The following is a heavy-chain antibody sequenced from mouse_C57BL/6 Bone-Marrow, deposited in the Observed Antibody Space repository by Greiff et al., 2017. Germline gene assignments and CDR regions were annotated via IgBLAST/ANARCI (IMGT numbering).Heavy chain of an antibody. D-gene: IGHD2-3*01. Sequence: EVKLLESGPGLVKPSQSLSLTCSVTGYSITSGYYWNWIRQFPGNKLEWMGYISYDGSNNYNPSLKNRISITRDTSKNQFFLKLNSVTTEDTATYYCARGWLLAWFAYWGQGTLVTVSA. CDR2: ISYDGSN. J-gene: IGHJ3*01. V-gene: IGHV3-6*01. CDR3: ARGWLLAWFAY. CDR1: GYSITSGYY.